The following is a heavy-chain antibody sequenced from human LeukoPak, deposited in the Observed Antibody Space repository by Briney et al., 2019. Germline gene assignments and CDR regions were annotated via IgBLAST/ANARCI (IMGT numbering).Heavy chain of an antibody. J-gene: IGHJ4*02. D-gene: IGHD3-22*01. Sequence: GGSLRLSCAASGFSFSSSAMPWVRQAPGKGLECVTFISYDGSNKYYVDSVRGRFTISRDNSKNTLYLQMNILRAEDTAVYYCAGVRGPIYDSSGCFYRYLDYWGQGTLVTVSS. V-gene: IGHV3-30-3*01. CDR3: AGVRGPIYDSSGCFYRYLDY. CDR2: ISYDGSNK. CDR1: GFSFSSSA.